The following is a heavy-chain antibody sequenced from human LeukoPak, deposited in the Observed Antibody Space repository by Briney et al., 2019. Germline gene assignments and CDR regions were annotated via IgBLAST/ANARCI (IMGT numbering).Heavy chain of an antibody. CDR3: AARGYIVVVPAAKGGGPDSYYYYMDV. CDR1: GGSINSGSYY. CDR2: FYISGST. J-gene: IGHJ6*03. D-gene: IGHD2-2*01. V-gene: IGHV4-61*02. Sequence: PSETLSLTCTVSGGSINSGSYYWSWIRQPAGKGLEWIGRFYISGSTNYNPSLKSRVTISVDTSKNQFSLKLSSVTAADTAVYYCAARGYIVVVPAAKGGGPDSYYYYMDVWGKGTTVTISS.